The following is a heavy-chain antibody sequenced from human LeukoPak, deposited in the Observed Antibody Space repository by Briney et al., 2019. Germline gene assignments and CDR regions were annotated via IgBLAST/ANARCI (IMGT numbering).Heavy chain of an antibody. Sequence: GGSLRLSCAASGFTFSNYWVSWVRQAPGKGLEWVANIKQDRSEKYYVDSVKGRFTISRDNAKNSLYMQMNSLRAEDTAVYYCARVRVTMVRGVIIKDYYYYYMDVWGKGTTVTVSS. V-gene: IGHV3-7*01. CDR1: GFTFSNYW. D-gene: IGHD3-10*01. CDR3: ARVRVTMVRGVIIKDYYYYYMDV. J-gene: IGHJ6*03. CDR2: IKQDRSEK.